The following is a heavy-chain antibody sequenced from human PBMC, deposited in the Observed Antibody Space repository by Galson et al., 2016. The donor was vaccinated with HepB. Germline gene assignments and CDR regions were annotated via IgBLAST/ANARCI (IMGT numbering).Heavy chain of an antibody. CDR1: GGSISSSSYY. V-gene: IGHV4-39*01. CDR2: IYYSGST. J-gene: IGHJ5*02. Sequence: SETLSLTCTVSGGSISSSSYYWGWIRQPPGKGLEWIGSIYYSGSTYYNPSLKGRVTISVDTSKNQFSLKLSSVTAADTAVYYCARHLKIQLWLRGNWFDPWGQGTLLTVSS. CDR3: ARHLKIQLWLRGNWFDP. D-gene: IGHD5-18*01.